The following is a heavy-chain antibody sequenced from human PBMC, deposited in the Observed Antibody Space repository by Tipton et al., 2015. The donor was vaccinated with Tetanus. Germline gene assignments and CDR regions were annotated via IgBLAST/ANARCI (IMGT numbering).Heavy chain of an antibody. J-gene: IGHJ4*02. CDR3: ARDRSVGYFDY. D-gene: IGHD3-3*01. V-gene: IGHV3-33*08. Sequence: SLRLSCAASGFTFSNAWMSWVRQAPGKGLEWVAVIWYDGSNKYYADSVKGRFTISRDNSKNTLYLQMNSLRAEDTAVYYCARDRSVGYFDYWGQGTLVTVSS. CDR1: GFTFSNAW. CDR2: IWYDGSNK.